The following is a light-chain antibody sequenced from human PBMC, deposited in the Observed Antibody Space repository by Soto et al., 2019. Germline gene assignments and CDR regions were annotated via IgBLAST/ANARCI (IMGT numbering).Light chain of an antibody. CDR1: QSVSSTY. J-gene: IGKJ2*01. Sequence: EIVLTQSPGTLSLSPGERATLSCRASQSVSSTYIAWYQQNPGQAPRLLIYGASSRATGIPDRFSGSGSGPDFTLTISRLEPEDFAVYFCQQYGRSPPFTFGQGTKGEI. CDR3: QQYGRSPPFT. V-gene: IGKV3-20*01. CDR2: GAS.